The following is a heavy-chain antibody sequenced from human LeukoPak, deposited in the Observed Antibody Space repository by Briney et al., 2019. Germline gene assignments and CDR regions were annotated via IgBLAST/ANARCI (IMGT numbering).Heavy chain of an antibody. V-gene: IGHV3-20*04. CDR1: GFTFDDYG. CDR2: INWNGGST. CDR3: AGWGIAAPDDAFDI. J-gene: IGHJ3*02. D-gene: IGHD6-13*01. Sequence: GGSLRLSCAASGFTFDDYGMSWVRQAPGKGLEWVSGINWNGGSTGYADSVKGRFTISRDNAKNSLYLQMNSLRAEDTALYYCAGWGIAAPDDAFDIWGQGTMVTVSS.